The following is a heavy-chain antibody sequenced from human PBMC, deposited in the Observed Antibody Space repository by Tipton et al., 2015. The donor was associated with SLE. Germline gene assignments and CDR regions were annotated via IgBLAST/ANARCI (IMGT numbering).Heavy chain of an antibody. V-gene: IGHV4-39*07. Sequence: TLSLTCTVSGGSISSSSYYWGWIRQSPGEGLEWIGSIYYSGSTYYNPSLKSRVTVSADTSKNQFSLKLSSVTAADTAVYYCARDVTIFGVDYYYYYMDVWGKGTTVTVSS. CDR1: GGSISSSSYY. J-gene: IGHJ6*03. CDR2: IYYSGST. CDR3: ARDVTIFGVDYYYYYMDV. D-gene: IGHD3-3*01.